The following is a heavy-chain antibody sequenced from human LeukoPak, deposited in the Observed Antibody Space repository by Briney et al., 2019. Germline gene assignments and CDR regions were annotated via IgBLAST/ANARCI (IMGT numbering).Heavy chain of an antibody. Sequence: PSETLSLTCTVSGGSISSSSYYWGWIRQPPGKGLEWIGSIYYSGSTHYNPSLKSRVTISVDTSKNQFSLKLSSVTAADTTVYYCASYYYGSGSWSQGTLVTVSS. CDR3: ASYYYGSGS. J-gene: IGHJ4*02. CDR2: IYYSGST. V-gene: IGHV4-39*01. CDR1: GGSISSSSYY. D-gene: IGHD3-10*01.